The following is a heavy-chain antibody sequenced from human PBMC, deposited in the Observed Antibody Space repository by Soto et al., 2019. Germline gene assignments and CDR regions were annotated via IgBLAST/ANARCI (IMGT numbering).Heavy chain of an antibody. D-gene: IGHD6-19*01. V-gene: IGHV4-39*01. CDR1: GGSISSSNYY. CDR2: IYYSGST. J-gene: IGHJ6*02. CDR3: ARRRGGKKGAVYYYYGVDV. Sequence: QLQLQESGPGLVKPSETLSLTCTVSGGSISSSNYYWVWIRQPPGQGLEWIGSIYYSGSTYYSPSLKSRVTISVDTSENQFSLKLSSVTAADTSVYYCARRRGGKKGAVYYYYGVDVWGQGTTVTVSS.